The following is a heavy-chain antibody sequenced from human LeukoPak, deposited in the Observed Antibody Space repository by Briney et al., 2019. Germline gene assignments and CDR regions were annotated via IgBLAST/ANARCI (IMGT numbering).Heavy chain of an antibody. Sequence: SETLSLTCTVSGGSISSSSYYWGWLRQPPGKGLEWIGSIYYSGNTHYNPSLKSRVTISVDTSKNQFSLKLSSVTAADTAVYYCARNIFWSGSYYDYWGQGTLVTVSS. CDR1: GGSISSSSYY. CDR2: IYYSGNT. J-gene: IGHJ4*02. CDR3: ARNIFWSGSYYDY. D-gene: IGHD3-3*01. V-gene: IGHV4-39*07.